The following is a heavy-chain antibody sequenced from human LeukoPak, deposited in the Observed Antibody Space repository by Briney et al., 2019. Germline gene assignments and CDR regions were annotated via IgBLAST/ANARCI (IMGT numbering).Heavy chain of an antibody. CDR1: GFMFSRFW. J-gene: IGHJ3*02. CDR2: INSDGSST. V-gene: IGHV3-74*01. CDR3: ARGPGAFDI. Sequence: PGGSLRLSCAASGFMFSRFWMNWVRQAPGKGLVWVSRINSDGSSTSYADSVKGRFTISRDNAKNTLFLQMNSLRAEDTAVYYCARGPGAFDIWGQGTMVTVSS. D-gene: IGHD2-2*01.